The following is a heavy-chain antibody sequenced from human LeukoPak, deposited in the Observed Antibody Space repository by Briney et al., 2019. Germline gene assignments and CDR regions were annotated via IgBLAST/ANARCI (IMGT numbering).Heavy chain of an antibody. Sequence: SETLSLTCAVYGGSFSGYYWSWIRQPPGKGLEWIGEINHSGSTNYNPSLKSRVTISVDTSKNQFSLKLSSVAAADTAVYYCARSGQLVPYYYYYGMDVWGQGTTVTVSS. V-gene: IGHV4-34*01. J-gene: IGHJ6*02. CDR2: INHSGST. CDR3: ARSGQLVPYYYYYGMDV. D-gene: IGHD6-6*01. CDR1: GGSFSGYY.